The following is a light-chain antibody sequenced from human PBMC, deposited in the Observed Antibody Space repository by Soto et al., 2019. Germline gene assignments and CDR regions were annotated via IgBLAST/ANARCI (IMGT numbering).Light chain of an antibody. V-gene: IGLV2-14*01. CDR2: EVS. J-gene: IGLJ1*01. Sequence: QSALTQPASVSGSPGQSITISCTGTSSDVGTYNYVSWYQHHPGKAPKLIIYEVSNRPSGVSNRFSGSKSGSTASLTISGLQAEDEADYHCSSYSISDTPYVFGGGTKVTVL. CDR1: SSDVGTYNY. CDR3: SSYSISDTPYV.